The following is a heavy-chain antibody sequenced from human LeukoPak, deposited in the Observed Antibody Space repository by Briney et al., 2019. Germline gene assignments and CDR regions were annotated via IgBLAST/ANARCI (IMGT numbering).Heavy chain of an antibody. CDR3: ARATNYYGSGSYYNRPSDY. CDR2: INWNGGST. V-gene: IGHV3-20*04. Sequence: GGSLRLSCAASGFTFDDYGMSWVRQAPGKGLEWVSGINWNGGSTGYADSVKGRFTISRDNAKNSLYLQMNSLRAEDTALYYCARATNYYGSGSYYNRPSDYWGQGTLVTVSS. D-gene: IGHD3-10*01. J-gene: IGHJ4*02. CDR1: GFTFDDYG.